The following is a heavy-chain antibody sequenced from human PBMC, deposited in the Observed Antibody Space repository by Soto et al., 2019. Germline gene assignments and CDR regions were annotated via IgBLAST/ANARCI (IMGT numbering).Heavy chain of an antibody. CDR1: GFTFSSYS. V-gene: IGHV3-21*01. D-gene: IGHD2-2*01. Sequence: EVQLVESGGGLVKPGGSLRLSCAASGFTFSSYSMNWVRQAPGKGLEWVSSISSSGSNIDYADSVKGRFTISRDNAKNTQYLQMNRLRAEDTAVYDCARMGSQPYYYDGMDDWGQGTPVTVSS. CDR2: ISSSGSNI. CDR3: ARMGSQPYYYDGMDD. J-gene: IGHJ6*02.